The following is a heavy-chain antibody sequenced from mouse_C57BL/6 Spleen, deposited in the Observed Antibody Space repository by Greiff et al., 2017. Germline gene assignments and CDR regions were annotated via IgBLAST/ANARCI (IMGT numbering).Heavy chain of an antibody. CDR3: ARCFAYYGSSRDY. J-gene: IGHJ2*01. Sequence: VQLQQPGAELVKPGASVKLSCKASGYTFTSYWMHWVKQRPGQGLEWIGMIHPNSGSTNYNEKFKSKATLTVDKSSSTAYMQLSSLTSEDSAVYYCARCFAYYGSSRDYWGQGTTLTVSS. V-gene: IGHV1-64*01. D-gene: IGHD1-1*01. CDR2: IHPNSGST. CDR1: GYTFTSYW.